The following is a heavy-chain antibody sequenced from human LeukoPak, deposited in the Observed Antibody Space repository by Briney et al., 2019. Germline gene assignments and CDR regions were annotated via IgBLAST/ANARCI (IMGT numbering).Heavy chain of an antibody. V-gene: IGHV4-59*01. CDR1: GGSISSYY. CDR3: ARAPGGCYSSSCLDY. J-gene: IGHJ4*02. CDR2: IYYSGST. D-gene: IGHD6-13*01. Sequence: SETLSLTCTVSGGSISSYYWSWIRQPPGKGLEWIGHIYYSGSTNYNPSLKSRVTISVDTSKNQFSLELSSVTAADTAVYYCARAPGGCYSSSCLDYWGQGTLVTVSS.